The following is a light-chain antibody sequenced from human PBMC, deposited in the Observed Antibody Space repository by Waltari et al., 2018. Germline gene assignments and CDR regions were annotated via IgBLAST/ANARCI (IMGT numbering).Light chain of an antibody. J-gene: IGLJ3*02. V-gene: IGLV1-44*01. CDR1: SSSIGRNT. CDR3: AAWDDSLKGWV. Sequence: QSVLTQPPSASGTPGQRVTISCSGRSSSIGRNTVNWYQQLPGSAPKLLIHFNNQRPSGVPDRFSGSKSGASASLAISGLQSEDEADYYCAAWDDSLKGWVFGGGTKVTVL. CDR2: FNN.